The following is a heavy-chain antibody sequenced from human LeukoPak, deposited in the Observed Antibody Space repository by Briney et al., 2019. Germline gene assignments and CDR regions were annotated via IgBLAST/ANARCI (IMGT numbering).Heavy chain of an antibody. V-gene: IGHV6-1*01. Sequence: SQTLSLTCAISGASVSGSAPWNWIRQSPSRGLEWLGRTYYRSKWYSEYATSVKSRISIHADTSESQFSLQLNSVIPEDTAVYYCARGPDSSNEWGPFDPWGQGTLVTVSS. CDR2: TYYRSKWYS. CDR1: GASVSGSAP. D-gene: IGHD1-1*01. CDR3: ARGPDSSNEWGPFDP. J-gene: IGHJ5*02.